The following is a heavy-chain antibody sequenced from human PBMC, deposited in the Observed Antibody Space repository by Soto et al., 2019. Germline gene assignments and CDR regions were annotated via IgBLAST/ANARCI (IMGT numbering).Heavy chain of an antibody. D-gene: IGHD3-22*01. Sequence: ASVKVSCKASGYTFTGYYMHWVRQAPGQGLEWMGRINPNSGGTNYAQKFQGRVTMTRDTSISTAYMELSRLRSDDTAVYYCARVTYYYDSSALSQARAEYFQHWGQSTLVTVSS. CDR3: ARVTYYYDSSALSQARAEYFQH. V-gene: IGHV1-2*06. CDR2: INPNSGGT. CDR1: GYTFTGYY. J-gene: IGHJ1*01.